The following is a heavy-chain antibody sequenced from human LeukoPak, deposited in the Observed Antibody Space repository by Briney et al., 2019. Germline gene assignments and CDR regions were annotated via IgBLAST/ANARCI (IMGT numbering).Heavy chain of an antibody. V-gene: IGHV3-49*04. J-gene: IGHJ4*02. CDR2: IRSKAYGGTT. D-gene: IGHD3-22*01. Sequence: GGSLRLSCAASGFTFSSYSMNWVRQAPGKGLEWVGFIRSKAYGGTTEYAASVKGRFTISRDDSKSIAYLQMNSLKTEDTAVYYCTRDFYYYDSSGYFFLWGQGTLVTVSS. CDR1: GFTFSSYS. CDR3: TRDFYYYDSSGYFFL.